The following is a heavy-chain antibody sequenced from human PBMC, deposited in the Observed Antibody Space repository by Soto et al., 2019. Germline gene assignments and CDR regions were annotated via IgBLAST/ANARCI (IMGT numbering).Heavy chain of an antibody. CDR1: GFTFSSYG. D-gene: IGHD4-17*01. CDR3: ARDTVPDY. Sequence: QVQLVESGGGVVQPGRSLRLSCAASGFTFSSYGMHWVRQAPGKGLEWVAVIWYDGSNKYYADSVKGRFTISRDNSKNQLYLQLNSLRPDDTAVYYCARDTVPDYWGQGTLVTVSS. V-gene: IGHV3-33*01. J-gene: IGHJ4*02. CDR2: IWYDGSNK.